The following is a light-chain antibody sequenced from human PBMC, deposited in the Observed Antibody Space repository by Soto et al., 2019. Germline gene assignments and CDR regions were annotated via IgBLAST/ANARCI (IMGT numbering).Light chain of an antibody. Sequence: DIQMTQSPSSLSASVGDRVTITCRASQSISSYLNWYQQKPGKAPKLLIYAASRLQSGVPSRFSGSGSGTDFTLTISSLPPEDFATYYCQQSYSTPQLTFGGGTKVEIK. CDR1: QSISSY. CDR2: AAS. J-gene: IGKJ4*01. V-gene: IGKV1-39*01. CDR3: QQSYSTPQLT.